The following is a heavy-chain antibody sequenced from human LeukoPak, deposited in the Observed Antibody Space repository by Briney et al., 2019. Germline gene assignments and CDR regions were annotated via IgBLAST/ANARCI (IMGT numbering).Heavy chain of an antibody. J-gene: IGHJ4*02. CDR2: IHYTGSI. CDR1: GDSISAYY. Sequence: PSETLSLTCTVSGDSISAYYWSWVRQPPGKGLEWIAYIHYTGSINYNPSLKSRVTISMDTSKSQLSLHVNSVTAADTAVYYCAKYGGSPANYFDYWGRGTLVTVSS. CDR3: AKYGGSPANYFDY. V-gene: IGHV4-59*08. D-gene: IGHD1-26*01.